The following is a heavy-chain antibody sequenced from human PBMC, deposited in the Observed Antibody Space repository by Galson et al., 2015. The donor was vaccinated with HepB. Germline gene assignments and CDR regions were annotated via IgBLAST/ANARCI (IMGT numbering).Heavy chain of an antibody. V-gene: IGHV3-30-3*01. D-gene: IGHD5-18*01. J-gene: IGHJ4*02. CDR1: GFTFSSYA. CDR2: ISYDGSNK. Sequence: SLRLSCASSGFTFSSYAMHWVRQAPGKGLEWVAVISYDGSNKYYADSVKGRFTISRDNSKNTLYLQMNSLRAEDTAVYYCARDPLAGYGELWFRFDYWGQGTLVTVSS. CDR3: ARDPLAGYGELWFRFDY.